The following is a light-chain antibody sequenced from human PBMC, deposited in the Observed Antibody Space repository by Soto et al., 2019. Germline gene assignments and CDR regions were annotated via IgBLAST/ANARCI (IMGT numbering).Light chain of an antibody. CDR2: GAS. J-gene: IGKJ1*01. V-gene: IGKV3-20*01. Sequence: EIVSTQSAPTLSLSPGARVSIXGRASQSVSNYLAWYQQKPGQAPRLLIYGASSRATGIPDRFSGSGSGTDFTLTISRLEPEDFAVYYCQQYGSSPTWTFGQGTKVDIK. CDR3: QQYGSSPTWT. CDR1: QSVSNY.